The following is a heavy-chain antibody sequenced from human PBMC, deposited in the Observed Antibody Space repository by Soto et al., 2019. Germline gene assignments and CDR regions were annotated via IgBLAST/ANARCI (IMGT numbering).Heavy chain of an antibody. CDR3: AKVSIVSYYMNV. D-gene: IGHD2-15*01. Sequence: SETLSLTCTVSGVSISSGGYYWSWIRQHPGKGLEWIGYIYYSGSTYYSPSLKSRVTISVDTSKNQFSLKLSSVTAADTAVYYCAKVSIVSYYMNVWGQGTTVTVSS. J-gene: IGHJ6*03. CDR1: GVSISSGGYY. V-gene: IGHV4-31*03. CDR2: IYYSGST.